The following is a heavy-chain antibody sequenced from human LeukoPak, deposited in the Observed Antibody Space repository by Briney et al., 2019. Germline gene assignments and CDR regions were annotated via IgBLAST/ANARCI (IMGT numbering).Heavy chain of an antibody. D-gene: IGHD6-13*01. CDR2: ISSSSSYI. J-gene: IGHJ5*02. V-gene: IGHV3-21*01. Sequence: PGGSLRLSCAASGFTFSSYSMNWVRQAPGKGLEWVSSISSSSSYIYYADSVKGRFTISRDNAKNSLYLQMNSLRAEDTAVYYCARARREYSSSWYNWFDPWGQGTLVTVSS. CDR1: GFTFSSYS. CDR3: ARARREYSSSWYNWFDP.